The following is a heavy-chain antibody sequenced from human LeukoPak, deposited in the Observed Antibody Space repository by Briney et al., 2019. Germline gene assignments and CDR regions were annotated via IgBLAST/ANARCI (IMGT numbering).Heavy chain of an antibody. CDR3: ARGGRFKRASMVTPDFEY. CDR1: GGSISSGDYY. D-gene: IGHD5-18*01. V-gene: IGHV4-30-4*01. CDR2: IYYSGST. Sequence: SQNLSLTCTVSGGSISSGDYYWAWIRQPPGKGVEWIGHIYYSGSTYYNPSRKSRVTIAVVKSKDQFSLKLRAVTAADTAVYYCARGGRFKRASMVTPDFEYWRQGTLVSVS. J-gene: IGHJ4*02.